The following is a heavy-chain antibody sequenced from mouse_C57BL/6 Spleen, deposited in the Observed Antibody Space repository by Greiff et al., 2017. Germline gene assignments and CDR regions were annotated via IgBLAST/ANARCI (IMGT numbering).Heavy chain of an antibody. D-gene: IGHD2-4*01. CDR1: GFTFSDYG. CDR2: ISSGSSSI. V-gene: IGHV5-17*01. Sequence: EVKLVESGGGLVKPGGSLKLSCAASGFTFSDYGMHWVRQAPEKGLEWVAYISSGSSSIYYADTVKGRFTISRDNAKNTLFLQMTSLRSEDTARYYCARNYDKVGFAYWGQGTLVTVSA. J-gene: IGHJ3*01. CDR3: ARNYDKVGFAY.